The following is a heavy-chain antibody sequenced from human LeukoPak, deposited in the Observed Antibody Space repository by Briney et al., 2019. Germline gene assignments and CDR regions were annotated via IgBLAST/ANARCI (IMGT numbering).Heavy chain of an antibody. Sequence: SAKVSCNSYGGTFTSYAISWVRQAPGPGLEWMGGIIPIFGTANYAQKFQGRVTITADESTSTAYMELSSLRSEDTAVYYCARWSGFLFDYWGQGTLVTVSS. J-gene: IGHJ4*02. CDR2: IIPIFGTA. CDR3: ARWSGFLFDY. CDR1: GGTFTSYA. D-gene: IGHD3-3*01. V-gene: IGHV1-69*13.